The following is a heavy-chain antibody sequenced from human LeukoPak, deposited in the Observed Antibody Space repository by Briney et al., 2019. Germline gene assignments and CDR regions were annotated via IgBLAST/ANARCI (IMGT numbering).Heavy chain of an antibody. CDR2: IYYSGNT. J-gene: IGHJ4*02. CDR3: GTYSGNGVFDY. Sequence: KPSETLSLTCAVYGGSFSGYYWGWIRQPPGKGLEWIGSIYYSGNTYYNPSLKRRITISMVTSRNQFALKLSSVTAADTAIYYCGTYSGNGVFDYWGQGALVTVSS. CDR1: GGSFSGYY. V-gene: IGHV4-39*01. D-gene: IGHD5-12*01.